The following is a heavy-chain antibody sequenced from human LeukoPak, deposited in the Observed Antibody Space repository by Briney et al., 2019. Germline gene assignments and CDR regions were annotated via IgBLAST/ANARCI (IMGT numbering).Heavy chain of an antibody. CDR2: INRDGRST. J-gene: IGHJ6*02. CDR3: ARGNCYGMDG. CDR1: GFTFSSYY. V-gene: IGHV3-74*01. Sequence: TGVPLRLPCAASGFTFSSYYMHWVRHAPGKGRVWVSRINRDGRSTSYADSVKGRFTMSRANAKSTLYLQMNSLRAEDTAVYYCARGNCYGMDGWGQGATVTVSS.